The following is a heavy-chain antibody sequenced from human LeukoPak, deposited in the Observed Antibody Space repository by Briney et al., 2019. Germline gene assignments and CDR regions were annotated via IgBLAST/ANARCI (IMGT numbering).Heavy chain of an antibody. CDR3: ARQGGGYD. J-gene: IGHJ4*02. Sequence: PSETLSLTCTVSGGSIGSSYYFWGWIRQSPGKGLEWLGYNCYTGSTNYNSSLGGRITILIDTSKNQFSLTLTSVTAADTAVYYCARQGGGYDWGQGILVTVSS. CDR2: NCYTGST. CDR1: GGSIGSSYYF. D-gene: IGHD5-12*01. V-gene: IGHV4-61*05.